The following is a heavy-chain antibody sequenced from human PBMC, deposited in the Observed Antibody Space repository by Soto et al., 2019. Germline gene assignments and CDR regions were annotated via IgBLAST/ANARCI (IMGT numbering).Heavy chain of an antibody. D-gene: IGHD6-6*01. CDR1: GYSFTSYW. CDR2: IYPGDSDT. J-gene: IGHJ4*02. Sequence: GESLKISCKGSGYSFTSYWIGWVRQMPGKGPEWMGIIYPGDSDTRYSPSFQGQVTISADKSISTAYLQWSSLKASDTAMYYCARYGPASSSDQGLGVYWGQGTLVTSPQ. V-gene: IGHV5-51*01. CDR3: ARYGPASSSDQGLGVY.